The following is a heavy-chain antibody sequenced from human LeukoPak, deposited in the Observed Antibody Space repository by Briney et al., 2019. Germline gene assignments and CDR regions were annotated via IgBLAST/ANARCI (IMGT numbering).Heavy chain of an antibody. Sequence: GGSLRLSCAASGFTFSSYVMNWFRQAPGKGLEWVSTISVGAEYIFYADSVKGRFTVSRDDSNNALYLQMHSLRAEDTALYYCASGPPFLKYFEYWGQGTLVTVSS. CDR1: GFTFSSYV. CDR3: ASGPPFLKYFEY. J-gene: IGHJ4*02. D-gene: IGHD3-3*01. V-gene: IGHV3-23*01. CDR2: ISVGAEYI.